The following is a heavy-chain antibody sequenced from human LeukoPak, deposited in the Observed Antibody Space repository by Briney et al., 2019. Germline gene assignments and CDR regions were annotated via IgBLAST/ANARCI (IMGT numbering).Heavy chain of an antibody. CDR2: IWYDGSNK. V-gene: IGHV3-33*01. CDR1: GFTFSSYG. D-gene: IGHD2-2*01. Sequence: GGSLRLSCAASGFTFSSYGMHWVRQAPGKGLEWVAVIWYDGSNKYYADSVKGRLTISRDNSKNTLYLQMNSLRAEDTAVYYCARDQDIVVVPALLDYWGQGTLVTVSS. CDR3: ARDQDIVVVPALLDY. J-gene: IGHJ4*02.